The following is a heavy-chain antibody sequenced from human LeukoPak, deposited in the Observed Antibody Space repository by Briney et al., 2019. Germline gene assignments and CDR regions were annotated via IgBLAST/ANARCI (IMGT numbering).Heavy chain of an antibody. Sequence: PGGSLRLSCAASGFTFSSYAMSWVRQAPGKGLEWVSAISGSGGSTYYADSVKGRFTISRDNSKNTLYLQMNSLRAGDTAVYYCAKSGMGITMIVVVISHLDYWGQGTLVTVSS. V-gene: IGHV3-23*01. CDR2: ISGSGGST. CDR3: AKSGMGITMIVVVISHLDY. D-gene: IGHD3-22*01. J-gene: IGHJ4*02. CDR1: GFTFSSYA.